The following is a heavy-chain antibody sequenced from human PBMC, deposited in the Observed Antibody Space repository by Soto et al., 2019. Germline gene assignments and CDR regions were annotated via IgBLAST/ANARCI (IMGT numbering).Heavy chain of an antibody. V-gene: IGHV3-7*01. CDR3: ARFTRGSSGDY. CDR2: IKEDGSDK. Sequence: LRLSCVASGFTFNTYWMSWVRQAPGKGLEWVANIKEDGSDKYYVDSVKGRFTISRDNAKNLLYLQMNSLGAGDTAMYYCARFTRGSSGDYWGQGTLVTVSS. CDR1: GFTFNTYW. J-gene: IGHJ4*02. D-gene: IGHD6-25*01.